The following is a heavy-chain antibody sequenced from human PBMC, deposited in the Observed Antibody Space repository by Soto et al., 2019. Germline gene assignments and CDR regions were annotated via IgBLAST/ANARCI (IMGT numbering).Heavy chain of an antibody. CDR3: AKIRRLRFLEWSTEGFDN. Sequence: GGSLRLSCTASGLSFSDYAMNWVRQAPDEGLEWVAVISGSGHATYYADSVKGRFTISRDNSRNTLYLQMNSLRVEDTAVYYCAKIRRLRFLEWSTEGFDNWGQGTLVTVSS. V-gene: IGHV3-23*01. J-gene: IGHJ4*02. CDR1: GLSFSDYA. CDR2: ISGSGHAT. D-gene: IGHD3-3*01.